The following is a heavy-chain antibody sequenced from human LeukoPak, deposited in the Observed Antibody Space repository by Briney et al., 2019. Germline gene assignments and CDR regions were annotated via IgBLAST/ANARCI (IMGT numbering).Heavy chain of an antibody. D-gene: IGHD6-13*01. J-gene: IGHJ6*02. CDR1: GGTFSSYA. CDR2: IIPILGIA. Sequence: PVKVSCKASGGTFSSYAISWVRQAPGQGLEWMGRIIPILGIANYAQKFQGRVTITADKSTSTAYMELSSLRSEDTAVYYCARDRQGYSSSWTPYYYYGMDVWGQGTTVTVSS. V-gene: IGHV1-69*04. CDR3: ARDRQGYSSSWTPYYYYGMDV.